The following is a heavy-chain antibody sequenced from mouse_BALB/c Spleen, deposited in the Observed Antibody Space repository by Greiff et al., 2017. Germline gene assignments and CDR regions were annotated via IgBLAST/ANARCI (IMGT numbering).Heavy chain of an antibody. J-gene: IGHJ4*01. Sequence: VQPQQSGPELVKPGASVKMSCKASGYTFTSYYIHWVKQRPGQGLEWIGWIYPGDGSTKYNEKFKGKTTLTADKSSSTAYMLLSSLTSEDSAIYFCARGYYDYAYAMDYWGQGTSVTVSS. CDR1: GYTFTSYY. V-gene: IGHV1S56*01. D-gene: IGHD2-4*01. CDR3: ARGYYDYAYAMDY. CDR2: IYPGDGST.